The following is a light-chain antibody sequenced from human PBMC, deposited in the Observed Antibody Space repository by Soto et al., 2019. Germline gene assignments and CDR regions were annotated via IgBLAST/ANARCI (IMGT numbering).Light chain of an antibody. CDR1: SGHSSYI. CDR3: ETWDINTHVV. CDR2: LEGSGSF. V-gene: IGLV4-60*02. J-gene: IGLJ2*01. Sequence: QSVLTQSSSASASLGSSVKLTCTLSSGHSSYIIAWHQQQPGKAPRYLMNLEGSGSFNKGSGVPDRFSGSSSGADRYLTISNLQFEDEADYYCETWDINTHVVFGGGTTLTVL.